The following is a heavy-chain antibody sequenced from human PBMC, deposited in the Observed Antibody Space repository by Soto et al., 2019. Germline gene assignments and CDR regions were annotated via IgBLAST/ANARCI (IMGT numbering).Heavy chain of an antibody. J-gene: IGHJ4*02. CDR2: IFSSGSS. CDR1: GGSINTFY. CDR3: EREGSYSAYNFAHWIPLWSFHF. Sequence: SETLSLCCTVFGGSINTFYWCWVLQPPGKGLEWIGRIFSSGSSSCTPSLDSRVAMSVDTPKNHLCLNLSSVTAADVAVYYCEREGSYSAYNFAHWIPLWSFHFWSQG. V-gene: IGHV4-4*07. D-gene: IGHD5-12*01.